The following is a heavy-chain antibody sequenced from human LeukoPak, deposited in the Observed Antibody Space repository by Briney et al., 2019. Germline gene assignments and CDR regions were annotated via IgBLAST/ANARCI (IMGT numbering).Heavy chain of an antibody. D-gene: IGHD3-16*02. CDR2: ISSSSSYI. J-gene: IGHJ4*02. Sequence: GGSLRLSCAASGFTFSSYSMNWVRQAPGKGLEWVSSISSSSSYIYYADSAKGRFTISRDNAKNSLYLQMNSLRAEDTAVYYCARDGFMITFGGVIVNFFDYWGQGTLVTVSS. CDR1: GFTFSSYS. V-gene: IGHV3-21*01. CDR3: ARDGFMITFGGVIVNFFDY.